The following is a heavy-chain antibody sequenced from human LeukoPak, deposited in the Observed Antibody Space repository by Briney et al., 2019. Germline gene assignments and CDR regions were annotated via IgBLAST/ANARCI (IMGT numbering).Heavy chain of an antibody. D-gene: IGHD2-15*01. V-gene: IGHV1-18*01. CDR3: AELGYCSGGSCYPDY. J-gene: IGHJ4*02. CDR2: ISAYNGNT. CDR1: GYTFTSYG. Sequence: ASVKVSCKASGYTFTSYGISWVRQAPGQGLEWMGWISAYNGNTNYAQKLQGRVTMTTDTSTSTAYMELRSLRSDDTAVYYCAELGYCSGGSCYPDYWGQGTLVTVSS.